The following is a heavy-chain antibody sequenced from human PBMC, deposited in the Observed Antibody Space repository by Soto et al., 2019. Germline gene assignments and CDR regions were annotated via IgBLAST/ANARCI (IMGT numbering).Heavy chain of an antibody. J-gene: IGHJ4*02. Sequence: QVQLLESGPGLVKPSETLSLTCTVSGGSISGYYWSWIRQPPGKGLEWIGWIHYSGTTLSNPSLKPRRTISVDTSKNQFSLKLISVTAADTAVYYCARDSGRHTALDYWGQGTLVTVSS. CDR3: ARDSGRHTALDY. CDR1: GGSISGYY. CDR2: IHYSGTT. D-gene: IGHD1-26*01. V-gene: IGHV4-59*01.